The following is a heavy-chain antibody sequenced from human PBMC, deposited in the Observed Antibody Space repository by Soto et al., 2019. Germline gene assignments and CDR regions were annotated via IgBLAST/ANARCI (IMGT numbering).Heavy chain of an antibody. CDR3: ARGGNSYGYTNYFDY. Sequence: SETLSLTCTVSGGSISSYYWSWIRQPPGKGLEWIGCIYYSGSTNYNPSLKSRVTISVDTSKNQFSLKLSSVTAADTAVYYCARGGNSYGYTNYFDYWGQGTLVTVSS. D-gene: IGHD5-18*01. V-gene: IGHV4-59*01. CDR2: IYYSGST. J-gene: IGHJ4*02. CDR1: GGSISSYY.